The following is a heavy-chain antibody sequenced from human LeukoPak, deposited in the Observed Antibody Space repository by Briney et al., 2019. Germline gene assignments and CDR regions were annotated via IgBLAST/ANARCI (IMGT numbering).Heavy chain of an antibody. CDR2: ISTSSSYI. J-gene: IGHJ4*02. CDR1: GFIFSNYG. Sequence: GGSLRLSCAASGFIFSNYGMHWVRQAPGKGLEWVSSISTSSSYIYYADSVKGRFTISRDNAKNSLYLQMNSLRAEDTAVYYCARVQLWFGEPAAPFDYWGQGTLVTVSS. D-gene: IGHD3-10*01. CDR3: ARVQLWFGEPAAPFDY. V-gene: IGHV3-21*04.